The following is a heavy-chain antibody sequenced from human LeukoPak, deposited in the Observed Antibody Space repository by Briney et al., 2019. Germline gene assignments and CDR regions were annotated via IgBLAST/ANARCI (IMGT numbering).Heavy chain of an antibody. D-gene: IGHD3-10*01. CDR1: GYTFTGYY. CDR2: INPNSGGT. J-gene: IGHJ3*02. Sequence: ASVKVSCKASGYTFTGYYMHWVRQAPGQGLEWMGWINPNSGGTNYAQKFQGRVTMTRDTSISTAYMELSRLRSDDTAVNYCARPGGSKKAFDIWGQGTMVTVSS. V-gene: IGHV1-2*02. CDR3: ARPGGSKKAFDI.